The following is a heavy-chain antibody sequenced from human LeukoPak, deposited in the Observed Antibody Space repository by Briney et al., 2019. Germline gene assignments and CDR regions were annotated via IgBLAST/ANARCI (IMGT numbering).Heavy chain of an antibody. V-gene: IGHV1-2*06. CDR1: GYTFTDYY. CDR3: ARVMKATVRTSNFDY. Sequence: ASVKVSCKASGYTFTDYYMYWVRQAPGQGLEWMGRISPNSGDTFYAQKFQGRVTMTRDTSISTACMELSRLRSDDTAVYYCARVMKATVRTSNFDYWGQGTLVTVSS. D-gene: IGHD4-17*01. J-gene: IGHJ4*02. CDR2: ISPNSGDT.